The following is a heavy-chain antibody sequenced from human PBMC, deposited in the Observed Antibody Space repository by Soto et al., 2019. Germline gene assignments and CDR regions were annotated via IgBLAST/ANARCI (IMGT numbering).Heavy chain of an antibody. J-gene: IGHJ2*01. CDR1: GGSISHYY. V-gene: IGHV4-59*01. D-gene: IGHD6-13*01. Sequence: QVQLQESGPGLVKPSETLSLTCTVSGGSISHYYWSWIRQPPGKGLEWIGYIYYSGSANYHPSLKSRVIISVDTSKNQFSLKLSSVTAADTAVYFCARGGSSWSGAWYFDLWGRGTLVTVSS. CDR2: IYYSGSA. CDR3: ARGGSSWSGAWYFDL.